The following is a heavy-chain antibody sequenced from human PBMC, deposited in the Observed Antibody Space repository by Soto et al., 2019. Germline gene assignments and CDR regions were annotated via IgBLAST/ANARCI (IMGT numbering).Heavy chain of an antibody. CDR2: IIPIFGTA. CDR1: GGTFSSYA. Sequence: QVQLVQSGTEVKKPGSSVKVSCKASGGTFSSYAISWVRQAPGQGLEWMGGIIPIFGTANYAQKFQGRVTITADECTSTAYMELSSLRSEDTAVYYCARVILGATADDAFDIWGQGTMVTVSS. J-gene: IGHJ3*02. CDR3: ARVILGATADDAFDI. V-gene: IGHV1-69*12. D-gene: IGHD1-26*01.